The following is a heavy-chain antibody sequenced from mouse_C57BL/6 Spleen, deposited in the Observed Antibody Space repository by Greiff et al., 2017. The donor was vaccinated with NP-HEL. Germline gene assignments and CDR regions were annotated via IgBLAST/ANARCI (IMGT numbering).Heavy chain of an antibody. CDR2: IDPEDGDT. J-gene: IGHJ2*01. CDR1: GFNIKDYY. Sequence: EVQLQQSGAELVRPGASVKLSCTASGFNIKDYYMHWVKQRPEQGLEWIGRIDPEDGDTEYTPKFQGKATMPADKSSNSTYLQLSSLTSEDTTVSYCTTVWFDYWGQGTTLTVSS. V-gene: IGHV14-1*01. CDR3: TTVWFDY.